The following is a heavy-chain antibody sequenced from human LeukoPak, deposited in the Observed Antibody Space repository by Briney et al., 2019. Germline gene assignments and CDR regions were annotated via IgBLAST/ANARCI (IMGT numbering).Heavy chain of an antibody. D-gene: IGHD3-3*01. V-gene: IGHV3-48*01. CDR3: AREIWSGYYSFDY. J-gene: IGHJ4*02. CDR2: ISSSDSTI. Sequence: QTGGSLRLSCAASGFPFSTYSMNWVRQAPGKGLECISYISSSDSTIFYADSVKGRFTISRDNAKNSLYLQMNSLRAEDTAVYYCAREIWSGYYSFDYWGQGTLVTVSS. CDR1: GFPFSTYS.